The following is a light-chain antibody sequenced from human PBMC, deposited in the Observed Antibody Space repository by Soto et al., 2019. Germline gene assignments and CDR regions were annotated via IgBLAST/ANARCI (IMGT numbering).Light chain of an antibody. CDR2: DAS. V-gene: IGKV3-11*01. Sequence: EIVLTQSPATLSLSPGERATLSCRASQSVSSYLAWYQQKPGQAPSLLIYDASTRATGIPARFSGSGSGTDFTLPISSLEPEDFALYYCQQRSNWPLTFGGGTKVEIK. CDR3: QQRSNWPLT. CDR1: QSVSSY. J-gene: IGKJ4*01.